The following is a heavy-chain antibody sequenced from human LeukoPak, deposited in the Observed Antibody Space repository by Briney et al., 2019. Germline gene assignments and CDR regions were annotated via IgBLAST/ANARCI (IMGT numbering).Heavy chain of an antibody. CDR2: VNPNSGDT. CDR3: AKGTAMIYYFDY. Sequence: ASVTVSCKASGYTFTDYYMHWVRQAPGQGREWMGWVNPNSGDTNYVHKFQGRVTMTRDTSISTAYMELSRLRYDDTAVYCCAKGTAMIYYFDYWGQGTLVTVSS. CDR1: GYTFTDYY. D-gene: IGHD3/OR15-3a*01. J-gene: IGHJ4*02. V-gene: IGHV1-2*02.